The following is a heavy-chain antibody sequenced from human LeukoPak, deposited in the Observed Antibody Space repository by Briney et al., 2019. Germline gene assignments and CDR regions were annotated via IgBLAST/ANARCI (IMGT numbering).Heavy chain of an antibody. CDR1: GFTFSSYW. CDR2: IKQDGSAK. D-gene: IGHD1-26*01. V-gene: IGHV3-7*01. J-gene: IGHJ4*02. CDR3: ATEGIVGGGAHFDY. Sequence: GSLRLSCAASGFTFSSYWMSWVRHAPGKGLEWVANIKQDGSAKFYVDSVKGRFTISRDNAKNSLYLQMNSLRVEDTAVYYCATEGIVGGGAHFDYWGQGTLVTVSS.